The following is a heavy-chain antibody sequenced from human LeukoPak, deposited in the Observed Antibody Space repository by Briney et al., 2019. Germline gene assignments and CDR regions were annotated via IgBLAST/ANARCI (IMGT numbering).Heavy chain of an antibody. D-gene: IGHD6-13*01. V-gene: IGHV4-4*07. CDR2: IHSKVTT. CDR1: GDSMYGYY. CDR3: ARVVLEAAAGTPYYYYYYMDV. J-gene: IGHJ6*03. Sequence: SETLSLICNVSGDSMYGYYWSWVRQPAGKGLEWIGRIHSKVTTNYNPSLKSRVTMSVDTSKNQFSLKLSSVTAADTAVYYCARVVLEAAAGTPYYYYYYMDVWGKGTTVTVSS.